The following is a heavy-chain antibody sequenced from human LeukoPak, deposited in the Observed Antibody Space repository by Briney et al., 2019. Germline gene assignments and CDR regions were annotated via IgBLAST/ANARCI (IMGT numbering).Heavy chain of an antibody. Sequence: ASVKVSCKASGYTFTSYGISWVRQAPGQGPEWMGWISAYNGNTNYAQKFQGRVTMTTDTSTGTAYMELRSLRSDDTAVYYCARDLTAVAGNWYFDLWGRGTLVTVSS. CDR2: ISAYNGNT. CDR3: ARDLTAVAGNWYFDL. J-gene: IGHJ2*01. CDR1: GYTFTSYG. D-gene: IGHD6-19*01. V-gene: IGHV1-18*04.